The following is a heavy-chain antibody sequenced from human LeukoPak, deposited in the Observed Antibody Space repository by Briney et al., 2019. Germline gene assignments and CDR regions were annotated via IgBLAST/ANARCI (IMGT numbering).Heavy chain of an antibody. CDR3: ARAGDGSGSYDNADYDF. D-gene: IGHD3-10*01. CDR2: IYTSGST. J-gene: IGHJ4*02. CDR1: GGSISSGSYY. Sequence: PSETLSLTCTVSGGSISSGSYYWSWIRQPAGKGLEWIGRIYTSGSTNYNPSLKSRVTISVDTSKNQFSLKVISVTAADAAVYYCARAGDGSGSYDNADYDFWGQGILVTVSS. V-gene: IGHV4-61*02.